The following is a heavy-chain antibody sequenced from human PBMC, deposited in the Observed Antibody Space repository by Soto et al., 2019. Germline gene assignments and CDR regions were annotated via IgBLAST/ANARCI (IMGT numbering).Heavy chain of an antibody. V-gene: IGHV3-74*01. D-gene: IGHD6-19*01. Sequence: GSLRLSCSASGFIFSSYWMHWVRQAPGKGLVWVSGISGNGNCTNYADSVKGRFTISRDNAKNTLYLQMNSLRAEDTAVYYCAREISSGYAFDIWGQGTMVTVSS. CDR2: ISGNGNCT. J-gene: IGHJ3*02. CDR1: GFIFSSYW. CDR3: AREISSGYAFDI.